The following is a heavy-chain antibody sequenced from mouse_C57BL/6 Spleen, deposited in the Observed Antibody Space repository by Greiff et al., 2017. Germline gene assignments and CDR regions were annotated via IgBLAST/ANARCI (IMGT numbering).Heavy chain of an antibody. CDR1: GFSLTSYG. D-gene: IGHD1-1*01. Sequence: VKLQESGPGLVAPSQCLSITCTVSGFSLTSYGVDWVRQPPGKGLEWLGVIWGGGSTNYNSAHMSRMSISKDNSKSQVFLKMNSLQTDDTAMYYCAILYGRGYAMDYWGQGTSVTVSS. J-gene: IGHJ4*01. CDR2: IWGGGST. V-gene: IGHV2-9*01. CDR3: AILYGRGYAMDY.